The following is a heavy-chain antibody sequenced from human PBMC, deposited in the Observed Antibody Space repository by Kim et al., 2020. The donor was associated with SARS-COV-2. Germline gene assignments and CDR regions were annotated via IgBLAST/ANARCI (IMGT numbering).Heavy chain of an antibody. V-gene: IGHV3-9*01. CDR1: GFTFDDYA. CDR2: ISWNSGSI. J-gene: IGHJ4*02. Sequence: GGSLRLSCAASGFTFDDYAMHWVRQAPGKGLEWVSGISWNSGSIGYADSVKGRFTISRDNAKNSLYLQMNSLRAEDTALYYCAAFGESDYWGQGTLVTVSS. CDR3: AAFGESDY. D-gene: IGHD3-10*01.